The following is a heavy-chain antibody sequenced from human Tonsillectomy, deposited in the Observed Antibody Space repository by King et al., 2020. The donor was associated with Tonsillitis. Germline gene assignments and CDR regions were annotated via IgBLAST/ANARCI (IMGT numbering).Heavy chain of an antibody. CDR2: IDWDDDK. CDR3: ARISPNYYGSGSYYNTDGYYFDY. Sequence: VNLRESGPALVKPTQTLTLTCTFSGFSLSTSGMCVSWIRQPPGKALEWLALIDWDDDKYYSTSLKTRLTISKDTSKNQVVLTMTNMDPVDTATYYCARISPNYYGSGSYYNTDGYYFDYWGQGTLVTVSS. J-gene: IGHJ4*02. CDR1: GFSLSTSGMC. D-gene: IGHD3-10*01. V-gene: IGHV2-70*01.